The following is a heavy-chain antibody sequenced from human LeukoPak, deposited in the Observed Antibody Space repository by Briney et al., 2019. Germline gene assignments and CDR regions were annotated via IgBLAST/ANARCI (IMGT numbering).Heavy chain of an antibody. CDR1: GGSISSSGFY. Sequence: PSETLSLTCTVSGGSISSSGFYWGWIRQPPGRGLEWIGSIYYSGSTCYNPSLKSRVTISVDTSNNQFSLRLSSVSAADTAAYYCARQSGDYTYYSDYWGQGTLVTVSS. D-gene: IGHD4-17*01. CDR2: IYYSGST. J-gene: IGHJ4*02. V-gene: IGHV4-39*01. CDR3: ARQSGDYTYYSDY.